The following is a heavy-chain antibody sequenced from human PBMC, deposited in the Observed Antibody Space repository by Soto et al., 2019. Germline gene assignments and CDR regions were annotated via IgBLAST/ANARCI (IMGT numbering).Heavy chain of an antibody. V-gene: IGHV3-23*01. Sequence: EVQLLESGGGLVQPGGSLRLSCAASGFTFSSYAMSWVRQAPGKGLEWVSGISGSGGSTYYADSVKGRFTISRNNSKNTLYLQMNSLRAEDTAVYYCVKDFRGYSSGWILSYFDYWGQGTLVTVSS. CDR1: GFTFSSYA. D-gene: IGHD6-19*01. CDR2: ISGSGGST. J-gene: IGHJ4*02. CDR3: VKDFRGYSSGWILSYFDY.